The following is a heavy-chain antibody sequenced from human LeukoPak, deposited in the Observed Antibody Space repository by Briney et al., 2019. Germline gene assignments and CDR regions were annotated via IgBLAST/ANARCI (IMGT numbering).Heavy chain of an antibody. CDR2: FYYSGST. CDR1: GGSISSYY. CDR3: ARGWKAYYYDSSGYYDY. Sequence: SETLSLTCTVSGGSISSYYWSWIRQPPGKGLEWIGYFYYSGSTNYNPSLKSRVTISVDTSKNQFSLKLSSVTAADTAVYYCARGWKAYYYDSSGYYDYWGQGTQVTVSS. D-gene: IGHD3-22*01. J-gene: IGHJ4*02. V-gene: IGHV4-59*01.